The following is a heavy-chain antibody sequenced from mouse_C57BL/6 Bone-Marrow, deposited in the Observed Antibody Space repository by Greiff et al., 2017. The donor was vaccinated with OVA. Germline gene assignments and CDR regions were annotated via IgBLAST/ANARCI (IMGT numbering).Heavy chain of an antibody. CDR2: IDPSDSYT. Sequence: VQLQQPGAELVKPGASVKLSCKASGYTFTSYWMQWVKQRPGQGLEWIGEIDPSDSYTNYNQKFKGKATLTVDTSSSTAYMQLSSLTSEDSAVYYCARSTAQAFFDYWGQGTTLTVSS. CDR3: ARSTAQAFFDY. V-gene: IGHV1-50*01. D-gene: IGHD3-2*02. J-gene: IGHJ2*01. CDR1: GYTFTSYW.